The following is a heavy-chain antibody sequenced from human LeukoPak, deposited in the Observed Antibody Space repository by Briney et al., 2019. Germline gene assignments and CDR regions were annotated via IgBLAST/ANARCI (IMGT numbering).Heavy chain of an antibody. D-gene: IGHD3-9*01. V-gene: IGHV3-33*06. J-gene: IGHJ6*02. Sequence: GGSLRLSCAASGFTFSSFGMHWVRQGPGKGLEWVAVIWYDGSNKKYADSVKGRFTISRDNSKKAVYLQMNSLRVEDTAVYFCAKKTGYDRGSMDVWGPGTTVTVSS. CDR1: GFTFSSFG. CDR3: AKKTGYDRGSMDV. CDR2: IWYDGSNK.